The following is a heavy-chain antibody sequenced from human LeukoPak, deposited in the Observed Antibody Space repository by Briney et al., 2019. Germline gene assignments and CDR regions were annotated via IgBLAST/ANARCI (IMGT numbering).Heavy chain of an antibody. V-gene: IGHV4-59*08. CDR1: GGSISSYY. CDR3: ARGYSSSWSPIDY. Sequence: NPSETLSLTCTVSGGSISSYYWSWIRQPPGKGLEWIGYIYYSGSTNYNPSLKSRVTISVDTSKNQFSLKLSSVTAADTAVYYCARGYSSSWSPIDYWGQGTLVTVSS. J-gene: IGHJ4*02. CDR2: IYYSGST. D-gene: IGHD6-13*01.